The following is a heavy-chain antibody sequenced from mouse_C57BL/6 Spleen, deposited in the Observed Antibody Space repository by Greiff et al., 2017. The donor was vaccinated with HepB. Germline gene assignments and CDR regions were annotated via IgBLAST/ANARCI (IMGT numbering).Heavy chain of an antibody. CDR3: AIPSITTVVPYWYFDV. V-gene: IGHV1-76*01. J-gene: IGHJ1*03. D-gene: IGHD1-1*01. Sequence: QVQLQQSGAELVRPGASVKLSCKASGYTFTDYYINWVKQRPGQGLEWIARIYPGSGNTYYNEKFKGKATLTAEKSSSTAYMQLSSLTSEDSAVYFCAIPSITTVVPYWYFDVWGTGTTVTVSS. CDR2: IYPGSGNT. CDR1: GYTFTDYY.